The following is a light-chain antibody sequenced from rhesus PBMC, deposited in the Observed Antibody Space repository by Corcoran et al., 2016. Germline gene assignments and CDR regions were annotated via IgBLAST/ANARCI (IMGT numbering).Light chain of an antibody. CDR2: VAS. V-gene: IGKV1-28*03. CDR1: QGISSY. CDR3: LQHNSCPFT. J-gene: IGKJ3*01. Sequence: DIQMTQSPSSLSASVGDTVTITCRASQGISSYLNWVQQKTGKAPKLLIFVASSLESGVPLRFSGSGSGTDFPLTISSLQPEDFAVYYCLQHNSCPFTFGPGTKLDIK.